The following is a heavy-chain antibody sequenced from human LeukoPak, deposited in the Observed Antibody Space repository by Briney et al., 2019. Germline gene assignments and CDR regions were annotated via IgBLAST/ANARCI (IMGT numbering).Heavy chain of an antibody. J-gene: IGHJ4*02. D-gene: IGHD2-15*01. CDR1: GDSVSNDSAT. Sequence: SQTLSLTCAISGDSVSNDSATWNWIRQSPSRGLEWLGRTFYRSKWFNDYGKSVISRITINPDTSKNHFSLQLNSVTPGDTAVYYCARGGGGRGLFDFWGQGTLVTVSS. V-gene: IGHV6-1*01. CDR3: ARGGGGRGLFDF. CDR2: TFYRSKWFN.